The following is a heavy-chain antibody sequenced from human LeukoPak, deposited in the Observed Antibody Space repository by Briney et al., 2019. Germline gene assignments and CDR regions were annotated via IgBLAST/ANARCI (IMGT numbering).Heavy chain of an antibody. CDR1: GGSISSYY. CDR3: ARVGSGWSFDY. Sequence: KPSETLSLTCTVSGGSISSYYWSWIRQPARRGLEWIGRIQTSGSTNYNPSLKSRVTMPVDTSKNKFSLKVNSVTAADTAVYYCARVGSGWSFDYWGQGTLVTVSS. D-gene: IGHD6-19*01. CDR2: IQTSGST. V-gene: IGHV4-4*07. J-gene: IGHJ4*02.